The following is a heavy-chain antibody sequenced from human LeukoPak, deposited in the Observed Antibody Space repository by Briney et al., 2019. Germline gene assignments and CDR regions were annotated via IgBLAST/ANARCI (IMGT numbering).Heavy chain of an antibody. CDR2: IRNKDNSHPT. CDR1: GFTFSDHF. Sequence: GGSLRLSCAASGFTFSDHFMDWVGQAPGKGLEGVGRIRNKDNSHPTEYAASVKGRFTISRDDSKNSLSLHMNSLKTEDTAVYYCARDSKTHEIAYWGQGTLVTVSS. D-gene: IGHD2-2*01. V-gene: IGHV3-72*01. J-gene: IGHJ4*02. CDR3: ARDSKTHEIAY.